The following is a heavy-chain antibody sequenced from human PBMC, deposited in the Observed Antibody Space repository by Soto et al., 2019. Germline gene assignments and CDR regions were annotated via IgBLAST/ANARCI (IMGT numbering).Heavy chain of an antibody. CDR1: GLAVSSNC. CDR2: IYTEDST. CDR3: ARAPDVWFGELGWGPKLRKRHWCFDL. D-gene: IGHD3-10*01. V-gene: IGHV3-53*04. J-gene: IGHJ2*01. Sequence: EVQLVESVGGLVQPGGSLRLSCAASGLAVSSNCMSWVRQAPGEGLEWVSLIYTEDSTYYADSVKGRFTISRHNSENTLFLQMNDLRAEDRAFYYGARAPDVWFGELGWGPKLRKRHWCFDLWGRGTLVTVSS.